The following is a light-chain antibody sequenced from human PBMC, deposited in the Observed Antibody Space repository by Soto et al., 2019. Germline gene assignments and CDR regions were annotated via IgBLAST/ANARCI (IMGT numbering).Light chain of an antibody. CDR3: QQYTTYPWT. CDR2: DAS. CDR1: QSISSW. Sequence: DIQMTQSPSTLSACVGDRVTITCRASQSISSWLAWYQQKPGRAPKVLIFDASSLESGVPSRFSGSGSATEFTLTISSLQPDDFATYYCQQYTTYPWTFGQGTTVDIK. J-gene: IGKJ1*01. V-gene: IGKV1-5*01.